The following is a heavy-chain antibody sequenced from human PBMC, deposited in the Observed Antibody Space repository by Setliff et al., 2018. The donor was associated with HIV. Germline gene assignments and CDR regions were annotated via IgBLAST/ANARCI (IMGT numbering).Heavy chain of an antibody. D-gene: IGHD3-10*01. CDR2: IVVGSGNT. J-gene: IGHJ5*02. CDR1: GFTFTSSA. CDR3: AAELGAVLWFGEFGFDP. Sequence: SVKVSCKASGFTFTSSAMQWVRQARGQRLEWIGWIVVGSGNTNYAQKFQERVTITRDMSTSTAYMELSSLRSEDTAVYYCAAELGAVLWFGEFGFDPWGQGTLVTVSS. V-gene: IGHV1-58*02.